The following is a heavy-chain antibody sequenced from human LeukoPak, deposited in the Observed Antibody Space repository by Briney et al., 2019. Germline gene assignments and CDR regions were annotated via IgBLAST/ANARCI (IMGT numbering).Heavy chain of an antibody. Sequence: GGSLRLSCAASGFTFHDYGMIWVRQSPGKGLEWLAIISWNGISSVYAESVKGRFTISRDNAKNSLYLQMNSLRVKDTAFYYCARADGGLNSWGQGTLVTVSS. J-gene: IGHJ4*02. CDR2: ISWNGISS. CDR3: ARADGGLNS. CDR1: GFTFHDYG. D-gene: IGHD4-23*01. V-gene: IGHV3-20*04.